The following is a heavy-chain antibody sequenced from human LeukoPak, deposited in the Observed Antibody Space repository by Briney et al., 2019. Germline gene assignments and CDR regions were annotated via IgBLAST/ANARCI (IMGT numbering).Heavy chain of an antibody. D-gene: IGHD4/OR15-4a*01. CDR3: ARDVLTTDYYYYMDV. J-gene: IGHJ6*03. Sequence: ASVKVSCKASGYTFTSYDINWVRQATGQGLEWMGWMNPNSGNAGYAQKFQGRVTVTADKSTSTAYMELSSLRSEDTAVYYCARDVLTTDYYYYMDVWGKGTTVTVSS. CDR1: GYTFTSYD. CDR2: MNPNSGNA. V-gene: IGHV1-8*01.